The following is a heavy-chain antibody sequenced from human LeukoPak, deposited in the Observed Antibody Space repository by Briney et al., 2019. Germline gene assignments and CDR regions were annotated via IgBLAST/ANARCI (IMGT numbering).Heavy chain of an antibody. CDR2: ISPSGST. Sequence: PSETLSLTCTVSGGSISTYYWSWIRQHAGKGLEWIGRISPSGSTNYNPSLKSRVTMSVDTSKSQFSLKLNSVTAADTALYYCARGAPGGIYYMDVWGKGTTVTVSS. CDR3: ARGAPGGIYYMDV. D-gene: IGHD1-14*01. V-gene: IGHV4-4*07. CDR1: GGSISTYY. J-gene: IGHJ6*03.